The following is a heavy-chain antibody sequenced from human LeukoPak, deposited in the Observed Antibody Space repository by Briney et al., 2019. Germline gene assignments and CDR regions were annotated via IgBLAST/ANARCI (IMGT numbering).Heavy chain of an antibody. CDR3: VRGTPTPGMDY. Sequence: ASVKLSCKASGYPFSAHFLNWVRQAPGQGLEWMGNIDTTTGNPRYAQDFTGRFVFSLDTSVSTAYLQITSLKADDNAAYYCVRGTPTPGMDYWGQGTQVIVSS. J-gene: IGHJ4*02. CDR1: GYPFSAHF. V-gene: IGHV7-4-1*02. D-gene: IGHD3-10*01. CDR2: IDTTTGNP.